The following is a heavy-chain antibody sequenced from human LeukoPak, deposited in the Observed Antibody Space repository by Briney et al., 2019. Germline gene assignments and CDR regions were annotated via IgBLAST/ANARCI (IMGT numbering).Heavy chain of an antibody. D-gene: IGHD3-22*01. CDR2: IYYSGST. Sequence: SETLSLTCTVSGGSISSSSYYWGWIRQPPGKGLEWIGSIYYSGSTYYNPSLKSRVTISVDTSKNQFSLKLSSVTAADTAVYYCASIYYYDSSGPLGTWGQGTLVTVSS. V-gene: IGHV4-39*07. CDR3: ASIYYYDSSGPLGT. CDR1: GGSISSSSYY. J-gene: IGHJ4*02.